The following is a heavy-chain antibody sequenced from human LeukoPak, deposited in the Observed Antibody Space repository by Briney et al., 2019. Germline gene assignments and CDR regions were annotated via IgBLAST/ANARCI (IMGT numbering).Heavy chain of an antibody. Sequence: GGSLRLSCAASGFIFSSYGMHWVRQAPGKGLEWVAVISYDGSNKYYADSVKGRFTISRDNSKNTLYLQMNSLRAEDTAVYYCASDYGGIFYWGQGTLVTVSS. CDR3: ASDYGGIFY. CDR2: ISYDGSNK. V-gene: IGHV3-30*03. CDR1: GFIFSSYG. D-gene: IGHD4-23*01. J-gene: IGHJ4*02.